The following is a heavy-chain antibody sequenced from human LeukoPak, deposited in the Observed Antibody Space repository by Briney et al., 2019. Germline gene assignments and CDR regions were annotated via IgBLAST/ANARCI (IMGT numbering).Heavy chain of an antibody. Sequence: PSETLSLTCAVYGGSFSGYYWSWIRQPPGKGLEWIGEINHSGSTNYNLSLKSRVTISVDTSKNQFSLKLSSVTAADTAVYYCARARLLYYYDSSGYYYSWGLDYWGQGTLVTVSS. D-gene: IGHD3-22*01. V-gene: IGHV4-34*01. CDR3: ARARLLYYYDSSGYYYSWGLDY. CDR1: GGSFSGYY. J-gene: IGHJ4*02. CDR2: INHSGST.